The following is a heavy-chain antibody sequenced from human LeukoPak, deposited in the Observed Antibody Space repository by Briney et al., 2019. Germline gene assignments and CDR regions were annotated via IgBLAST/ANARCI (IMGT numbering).Heavy chain of an antibody. CDR2: IFSGGST. J-gene: IGHJ6*02. CDR3: ARDMYVGYYYGSGSPFYGLDV. CDR1: GFTFSSYE. V-gene: IGHV3-53*01. Sequence: GGSLRLSCAASGFTFSSYEMNWVRQAPGKGLEWVSAIFSGGSTYYADSVKGRFTISRDNSMNTLYLQMNSLRAEDTAVYYCARDMYVGYYYGSGSPFYGLDVWGQGTTVTVSS. D-gene: IGHD3-10*01.